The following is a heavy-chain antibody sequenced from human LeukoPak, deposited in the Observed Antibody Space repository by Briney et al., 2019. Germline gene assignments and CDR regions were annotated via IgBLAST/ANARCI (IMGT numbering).Heavy chain of an antibody. CDR1: GFTFSSYS. J-gene: IGHJ4*02. CDR3: ASDGYSYGQSPVDY. V-gene: IGHV3-48*02. D-gene: IGHD5-18*01. Sequence: PGRCLRLSCASSGFTFSSYSMNWVRQAPTKGLEWVSHISSSSSIIYYADSVKGRFTISRDNAKNSLYLQMNSLRDEDTAVYYCASDGYSYGQSPVDYWGQGTLVTVSS. CDR2: ISSSSSII.